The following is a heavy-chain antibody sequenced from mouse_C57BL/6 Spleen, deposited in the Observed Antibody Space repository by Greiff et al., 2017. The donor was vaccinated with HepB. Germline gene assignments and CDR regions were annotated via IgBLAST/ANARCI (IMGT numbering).Heavy chain of an antibody. Sequence: VQLQHSGPELVKPGASVKIPCKASGYTFTDYNMDWVKQSHGKSLEWIGDINPNNGGTIYNQKFKGKATLTVDKSSSTAYMELRSLTSEDTAVYYCARGGYSNYVWFAYWGQGTLVTVSA. CDR2: INPNNGGT. J-gene: IGHJ3*01. D-gene: IGHD2-5*01. V-gene: IGHV1-18*01. CDR3: ARGGYSNYVWFAY. CDR1: GYTFTDYN.